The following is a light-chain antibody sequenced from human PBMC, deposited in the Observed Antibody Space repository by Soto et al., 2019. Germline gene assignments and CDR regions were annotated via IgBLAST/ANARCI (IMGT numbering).Light chain of an antibody. V-gene: IGLV2-8*01. J-gene: IGLJ1*01. CDR1: SSDIGGYRY. Sequence: QSVLTQPPSASGSPGQSVTISCTGTSSDIGGYRYVSWYQQHPGKAPKLMIYEVSKRPSGVPDRFSGSKSGNTASLTVSGLQAEDEADYYCTSYAGSNNYVFGTGTKATVL. CDR3: TSYAGSNNYV. CDR2: EVS.